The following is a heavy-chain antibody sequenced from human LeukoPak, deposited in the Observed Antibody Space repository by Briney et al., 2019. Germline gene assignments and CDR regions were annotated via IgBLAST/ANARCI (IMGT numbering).Heavy chain of an antibody. Sequence: PSETLSLTCTVSGGSVTSYYLTWIRQPAGKGLEWIGRTYAGVSTSYNPSLKSRVTMSVDSSRNHFSLNLSSVTAADTAVYYCARYLRSNWFDPWGQGTVVTVSS. CDR2: TYAGVST. J-gene: IGHJ5*02. V-gene: IGHV4-4*07. D-gene: IGHD2-8*01. CDR1: GGSVTSYY. CDR3: ARYLRSNWFDP.